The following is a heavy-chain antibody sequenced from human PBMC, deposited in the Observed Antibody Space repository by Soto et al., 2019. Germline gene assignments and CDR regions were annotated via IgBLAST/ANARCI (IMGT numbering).Heavy chain of an antibody. CDR1: GFTFSSYS. CDR2: ISSSSSYI. J-gene: IGHJ6*02. Sequence: GGSLRLSCAASGFTFSSYSMNWVRQAPGKGLEWVSSISSSSSYIYYADSVKGRFTISRDNAKNSLYLQMNSLRAEDTAVYYCARGGLNDFWGGYARLPGMDVWGQGTTVTVSS. D-gene: IGHD3-3*01. CDR3: ARGGLNDFWGGYARLPGMDV. V-gene: IGHV3-21*01.